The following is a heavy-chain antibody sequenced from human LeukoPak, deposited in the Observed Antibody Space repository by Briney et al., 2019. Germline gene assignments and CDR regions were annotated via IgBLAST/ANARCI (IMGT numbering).Heavy chain of an antibody. CDR1: AFTFSNAW. Sequence: GGSLRLSCAASAFTFSNAWMNWVRQAPGKGLEWVGRIKSKTDGGTTDYAAPVKGRFIISRDDSKNTLYLQMNSLKTEDTAVYYCTTEERVSSGYCSGGSCYIDYWGQGTLATVSS. CDR2: IKSKTDGGTT. D-gene: IGHD2-15*01. J-gene: IGHJ4*02. V-gene: IGHV3-15*01. CDR3: TTEERVSSGYCSGGSCYIDY.